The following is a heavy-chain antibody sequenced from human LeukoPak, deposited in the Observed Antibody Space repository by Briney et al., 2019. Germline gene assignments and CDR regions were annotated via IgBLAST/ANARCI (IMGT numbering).Heavy chain of an antibody. CDR2: IIPIFGTA. CDR1: GGTFSSYA. CDR3: ARDRRNYYGSETGSDAFDT. V-gene: IGHV1-69*05. Sequence: SVKVSCKAAGGTFSSYAISWVRQAPGQGLEWMGGIIPIFGTANYAQKFQGRVTITTDESTSTAYMELSSLRSEDTAVYYCARDRRNYYGSETGSDAFDTWGQGTMVTVSS. J-gene: IGHJ3*02. D-gene: IGHD3-10*01.